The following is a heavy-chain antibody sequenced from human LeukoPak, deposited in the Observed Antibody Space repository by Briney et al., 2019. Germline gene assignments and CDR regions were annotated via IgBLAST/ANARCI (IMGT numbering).Heavy chain of an antibody. V-gene: IGHV3-7*01. CDR3: ARDRGMPSPNYYFDY. J-gene: IGHJ4*02. CDR2: IKQDGSEK. D-gene: IGHD2-15*01. CDR1: GFTFSSYE. Sequence: GGSLGLSCAASGFTFSSYEMNWVRQAPGKGLEWVANIKQDGSEKYYVDSVKGRFTISRDNAKNSLYLQMNSLRAEDTAVYYCARDRGMPSPNYYFDYWGQGTLVTVSS.